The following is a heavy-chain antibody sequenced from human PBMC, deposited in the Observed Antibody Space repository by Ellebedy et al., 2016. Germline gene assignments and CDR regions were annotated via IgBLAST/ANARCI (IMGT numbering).Heavy chain of an antibody. V-gene: IGHV3-23*01. CDR1: GFTVTNDY. Sequence: GGSLRLSXVASGFTVTNDYMSWIRQAPGKGLEWVSAISGSGGSTYYADSVKGRFTISRDNSKNTLYLQMNSLRAEDTAVYYCAKVGYYGDYYYYGVDVWGQGTTVTVSS. D-gene: IGHD4-17*01. J-gene: IGHJ6*02. CDR2: ISGSGGST. CDR3: AKVGYYGDYYYYGVDV.